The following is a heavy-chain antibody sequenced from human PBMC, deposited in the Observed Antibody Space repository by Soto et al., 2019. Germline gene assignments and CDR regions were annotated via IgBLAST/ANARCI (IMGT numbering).Heavy chain of an antibody. J-gene: IGHJ6*04. CDR2: IIPIFGTA. Sequence: QVQLVQSGAEVKKPGSSVKVSCKASGGTFSSYAISWVRQAPGQGLEWMGGIIPIFGTANYAQKFQGRVQINADKSTSTAYMELSSLRSEDTSVYYCASPPRYQLHLGMDVWGKGTTVTVSS. CDR1: GGTFSSYA. D-gene: IGHD2-2*01. CDR3: ASPPRYQLHLGMDV. V-gene: IGHV1-69*06.